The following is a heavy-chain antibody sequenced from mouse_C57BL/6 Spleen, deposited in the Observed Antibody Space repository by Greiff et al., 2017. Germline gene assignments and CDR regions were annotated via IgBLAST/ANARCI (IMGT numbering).Heavy chain of an antibody. J-gene: IGHJ1*03. Sequence: QVQLQQPGAELVKPGASVKLSCKASGYTFTSYWMHWVKQRPGQGLEWIGMIHPNSGSTNYNEKFKSKATLTVDKSSSTAYMALSSLTSEDSAVYYCARSKYEDFDVWGTGTTVTVSS. CDR3: ARSKYEDFDV. D-gene: IGHD2-14*01. CDR1: GYTFTSYW. CDR2: IHPNSGST. V-gene: IGHV1-64*01.